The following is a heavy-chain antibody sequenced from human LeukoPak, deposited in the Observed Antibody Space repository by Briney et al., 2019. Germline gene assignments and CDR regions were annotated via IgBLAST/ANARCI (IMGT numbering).Heavy chain of an antibody. CDR3: ARAIFGVVIIYYGTDV. Sequence: GGSLRLSCAASGFTFSSYSMNWVRQAPGKGLEWVPYISSSSSTIYYADSVKGRFTISRDNAKNSLYLQMNSLRAEDTAVYYCARAIFGVVIIYYGTDVWGQGTTVTVSS. CDR2: ISSSSSTI. D-gene: IGHD3-3*01. CDR1: GFTFSSYS. J-gene: IGHJ6*02. V-gene: IGHV3-48*01.